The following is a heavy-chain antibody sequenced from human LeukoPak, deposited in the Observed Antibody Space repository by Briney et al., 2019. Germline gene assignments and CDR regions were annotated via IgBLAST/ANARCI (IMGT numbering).Heavy chain of an antibody. J-gene: IGHJ4*02. Sequence: SETLSLTCAFYGGSFSGYYWSWIREPPGKGLEWIGEINYSGSTNYNPSLKSRLTISVDTSKNQFSLKLSSVTAADTAVYYCARKEMTTILGYWGQGTLVTVSS. CDR2: INYSGST. CDR1: GGSFSGYY. CDR3: ARKEMTTILGY. D-gene: IGHD4-4*01. V-gene: IGHV4-34*01.